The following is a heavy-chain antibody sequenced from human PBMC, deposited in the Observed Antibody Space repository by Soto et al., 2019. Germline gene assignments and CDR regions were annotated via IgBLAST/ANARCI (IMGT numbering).Heavy chain of an antibody. V-gene: IGHV3-33*01. D-gene: IGHD3-22*01. CDR1: GFTFSSYG. CDR3: ARDPYYYDSSGYRYGMDV. Sequence: GGSLRLSCAASGFTFSSYGMHWVRQAPGKGLEWVAVIWYDGSNKYYADSVKGRFTISRDNSKNTLYLQMNSLRAEDTAVYYCARDPYYYDSSGYRYGMDVWGQGTTVTVSS. CDR2: IWYDGSNK. J-gene: IGHJ6*02.